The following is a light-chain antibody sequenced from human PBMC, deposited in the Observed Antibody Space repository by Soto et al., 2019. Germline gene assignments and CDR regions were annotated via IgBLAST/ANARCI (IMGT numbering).Light chain of an antibody. CDR3: QQFHSFSPT. Sequence: DIQMTQSPSTLSASVGDRVTITCRASQSISSWLAWYQQXXXXPPKLLIYKASSLESGVPSRFSXXGXXXXXXLTISSLQPDDFATYYCQQFHSFSPTFGQGTKVEIK. CDR1: QSISSW. V-gene: IGKV1-5*03. J-gene: IGKJ1*01. CDR2: KAS.